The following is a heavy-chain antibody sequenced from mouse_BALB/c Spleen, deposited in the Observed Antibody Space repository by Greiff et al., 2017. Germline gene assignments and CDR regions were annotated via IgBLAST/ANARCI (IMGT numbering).Heavy chain of an antibody. V-gene: IGHV1S137*01. J-gene: IGHJ3*01. CDR3: ARSEGNSWFAY. Sequence: QVQLQQSGAELVRPGVSVKISCKGSGFTFTDYAMHWVKQSHAKSLEWIGVISTYYGDASYNQKFKGKATMTVDKSSSTAYMELARLTSEDSAIYYCARSEGNSWFAYWGQGTLVTVSA. D-gene: IGHD2-1*01. CDR2: ISTYYGDA. CDR1: GFTFTDYA.